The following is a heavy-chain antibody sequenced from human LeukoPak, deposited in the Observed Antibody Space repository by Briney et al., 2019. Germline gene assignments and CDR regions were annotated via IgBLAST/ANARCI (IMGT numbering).Heavy chain of an antibody. V-gene: IGHV4-34*01. Sequence: KPSETLSLTCAVYGGSFSGYYWSWIRQPPGKGLEWIGEINHSGSTNYNPSLKSRVTILVDTSKNQFSLKLSSVTAADTAVYYCARIPSMVYANGGAFDIWGQGTMVTVSS. D-gene: IGHD2-8*01. J-gene: IGHJ3*02. CDR3: ARIPSMVYANGGAFDI. CDR1: GGSFSGYY. CDR2: INHSGST.